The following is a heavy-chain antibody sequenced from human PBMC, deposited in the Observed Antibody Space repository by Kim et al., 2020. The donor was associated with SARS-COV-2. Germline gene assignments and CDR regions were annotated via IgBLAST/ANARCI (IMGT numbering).Heavy chain of an antibody. CDR2: INHSGST. Sequence: SETLSLTCAVYGGSFSGYYWSWIRQPPGKGLEWIGEINHSGSTNYNPSLKSRVTISVDTSKNQFSLKLSSVTAADTAVYYCARGVWFGELYLYYYGMDVWGQGTPVTVSS. D-gene: IGHD3-10*01. CDR1: GGSFSGYY. J-gene: IGHJ6*02. CDR3: ARGVWFGELYLYYYGMDV. V-gene: IGHV4-34*01.